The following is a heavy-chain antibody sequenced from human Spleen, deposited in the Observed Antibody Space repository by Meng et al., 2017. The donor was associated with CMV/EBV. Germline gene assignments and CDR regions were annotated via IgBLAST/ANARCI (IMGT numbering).Heavy chain of an antibody. CDR3: VTGGTDP. CDR1: GYSFTDYY. Sequence: SVRVSCKASGYSFTDYYMHWVRQAPGQGLEWMGWINPKTGDTVYALKFQGRVTMTRDSSVSTAYIELNRLRSDDTAVYYCVTGGTDPWGQGTLVTVSS. J-gene: IGHJ5*02. CDR2: INPKTGDT. D-gene: IGHD1-1*01. V-gene: IGHV1-2*02.